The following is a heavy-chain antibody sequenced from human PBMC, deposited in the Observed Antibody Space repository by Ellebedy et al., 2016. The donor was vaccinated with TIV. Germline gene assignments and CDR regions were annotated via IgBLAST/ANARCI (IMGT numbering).Heavy chain of an antibody. CDR3: ARGTYERWQAYDY. V-gene: IGHV3-66*01. CDR1: GLSVSSKY. Sequence: GESLKIFCAASGLSVSSKYMSWVRQAPGKGLEWVSAIFTSGSEHYPDFVKGRFISSRDNSKNTLYLQMNSLRAEDTGVYYCARGTYERWQAYDYWGQGTLVTVSS. CDR2: IFTSGSE. D-gene: IGHD3-16*01. J-gene: IGHJ4*02.